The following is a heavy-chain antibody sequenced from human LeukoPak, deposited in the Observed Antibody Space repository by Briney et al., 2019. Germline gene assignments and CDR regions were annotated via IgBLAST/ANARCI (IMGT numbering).Heavy chain of an antibody. Sequence: ASVKVSCKASGYTFTGYYMHWVRQAPGQGLEWMGWINPNSGGTNYAQKFQGRVTMTRDTSISTAYMELSRLRSDDTDVYYCARDDLIGDVGFDPWGQGTLVTVSS. CDR2: INPNSGGT. CDR3: ARDDLIGDVGFDP. V-gene: IGHV1-2*02. J-gene: IGHJ5*02. CDR1: GYTFTGYY. D-gene: IGHD3-10*01.